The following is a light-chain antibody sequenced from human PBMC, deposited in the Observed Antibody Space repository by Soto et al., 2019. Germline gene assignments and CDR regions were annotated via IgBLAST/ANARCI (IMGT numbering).Light chain of an antibody. CDR1: SSDVGAYNY. CDR3: SSYAGSDVFV. Sequence: QSVLTLPPSASGSPGQSVAISCTGTSSDVGAYNYVAWYQQHPGKVPKLMIYEVSKRPSGVPDRFSGSKSGNTASLTVSGLQADDEADYYCSSYAGSDVFVFGTGTKVTVL. CDR2: EVS. J-gene: IGLJ1*01. V-gene: IGLV2-8*01.